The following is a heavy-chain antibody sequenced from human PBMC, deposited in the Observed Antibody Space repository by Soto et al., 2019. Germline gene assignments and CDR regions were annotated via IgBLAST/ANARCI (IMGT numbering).Heavy chain of an antibody. CDR3: ARGGRRSPGMDV. CDR2: INHSGSA. V-gene: IGHV4-34*01. Sequence: SETLSLTCDVYGGSFSGYIWTWIRQTPGKGLQWIGQINHSGSANYNPSLKSRVTISVDTSKNQFSLKLSSVTAADTAVYYCARGGRRSPGMDVWGQGTTVTVSS. J-gene: IGHJ6*02. CDR1: GGSFSGYI.